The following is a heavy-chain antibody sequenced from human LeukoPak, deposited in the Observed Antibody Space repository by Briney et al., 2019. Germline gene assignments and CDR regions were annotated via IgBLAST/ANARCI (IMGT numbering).Heavy chain of an antibody. CDR2: IYYSGST. V-gene: IGHV4-39*01. D-gene: IGHD3-16*02. CDR1: GGSFSGYY. Sequence: SETLSLTCAVYGGSFSGYYWGWIRQPPGKGLEWIGSIYYSGSTYYNPSLKSRVTISVDTSKNQFSLNLSSVTAADTAVYYCARTYDYVWGSYRYPFDYWGQGTLVTVSS. CDR3: ARTYDYVWGSYRYPFDY. J-gene: IGHJ4*02.